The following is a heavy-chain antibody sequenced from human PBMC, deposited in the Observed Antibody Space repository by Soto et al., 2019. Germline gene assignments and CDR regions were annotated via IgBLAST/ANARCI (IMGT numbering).Heavy chain of an antibody. CDR3: ARERYYYGSGDY. D-gene: IGHD3-10*01. CDR2: IKEDGSEK. Sequence: EVQVVESGGGLVQPGGSLRLSCAASGFTFSSYWMSWVRQAPGKGLEWVANIKEDGSEKNYVDSVKGQFTISRDNAKNSLYLKMNSLRAADTAVYYCARERYYYGSGDYWGQGTLVTVSS. V-gene: IGHV3-7*01. CDR1: GFTFSSYW. J-gene: IGHJ4*02.